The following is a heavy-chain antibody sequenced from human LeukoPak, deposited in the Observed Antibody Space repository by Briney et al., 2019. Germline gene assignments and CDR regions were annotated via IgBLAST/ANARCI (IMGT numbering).Heavy chain of an antibody. Sequence: SETLSLTCTVSGGSISSYYWSWIRQPPGKGLEWIGYIYYSGSTNHNPSLKSRVTISVDTSKNQFSLKLSSVTAADTAVYYCARDQLWFDYWGQGTLVTVSS. CDR3: ARDQLWFDY. CDR2: IYYSGST. V-gene: IGHV4-59*01. J-gene: IGHJ4*02. D-gene: IGHD5-18*01. CDR1: GGSISSYY.